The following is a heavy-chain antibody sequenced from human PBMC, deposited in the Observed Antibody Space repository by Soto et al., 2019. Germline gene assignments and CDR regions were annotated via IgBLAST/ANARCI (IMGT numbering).Heavy chain of an antibody. V-gene: IGHV4-31*03. CDR1: GGSISSGGYY. Sequence: PSETLSLTCTVSGGSISSGGYYWSWIRQHPGRGLEWIGYIYYSGSTYYNPSLKSRVTISVDTSKNQFSLKLSSVTAADTAVYYCAREESGSFPGAFDIWGKGTMVTVSS. J-gene: IGHJ3*02. CDR2: IYYSGST. CDR3: AREESGSFPGAFDI. D-gene: IGHD1-26*01.